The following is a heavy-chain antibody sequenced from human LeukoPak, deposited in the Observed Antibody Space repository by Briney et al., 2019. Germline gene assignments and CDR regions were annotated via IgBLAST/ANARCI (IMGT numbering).Heavy chain of an antibody. V-gene: IGHV3-23*01. Sequence: PGGSLRLSCAASGFTFSGSAMHWVRQAPGKGLEWVSAISGSGGSTYYADSVKGRFTISRDNSKNTLYLQMNSLRAEDTAVYYCAKDRFGELLNNWFDPWGQGTLVTVSS. D-gene: IGHD3-10*01. CDR2: ISGSGGST. CDR3: AKDRFGELLNNWFDP. CDR1: GFTFSGSA. J-gene: IGHJ5*02.